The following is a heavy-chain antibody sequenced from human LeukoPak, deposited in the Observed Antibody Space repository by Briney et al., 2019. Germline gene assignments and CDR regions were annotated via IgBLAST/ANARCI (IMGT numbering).Heavy chain of an antibody. CDR1: GFTFDDYA. J-gene: IGHJ6*04. V-gene: IGHV3-43D*04. CDR2: ISWDGGST. CDR3: AKGLEREYYYYYYGMDV. Sequence: GGSLRLSCAASGFTFDDYAMHWVRQAPGKGQEWVSLISWDGGSTYYADSVKGRFTISRDNSKNSLYLQMNSLRAEDTALYYCAKGLEREYYYYYYGMDVWGKGTTVTVSS. D-gene: IGHD1-1*01.